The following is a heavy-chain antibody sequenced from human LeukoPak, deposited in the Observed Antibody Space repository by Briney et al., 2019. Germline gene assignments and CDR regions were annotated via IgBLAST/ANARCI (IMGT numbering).Heavy chain of an antibody. CDR2: IGSSGGST. Sequence: GGSLRLSCAASGFTFSSAAMTWVRQAPGKGLEWVSLIGSSGGSTYYADSVKGRFTISRDNSKNTLSLQMNSLRAEDTAVYYCAKAPSIAAAGTFDYWGQGTLVTVSS. D-gene: IGHD6-13*01. CDR1: GFTFSSAA. J-gene: IGHJ4*02. CDR3: AKAPSIAAAGTFDY. V-gene: IGHV3-23*01.